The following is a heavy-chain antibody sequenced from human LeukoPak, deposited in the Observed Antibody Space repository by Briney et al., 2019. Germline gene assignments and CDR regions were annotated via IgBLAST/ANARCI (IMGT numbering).Heavy chain of an antibody. J-gene: IGHJ4*02. CDR2: INPSGGST. CDR1: GYTFTNYY. D-gene: IGHD3-3*01. CDR3: ARGAIENYDFWSGSYYCFDY. Sequence: ASVKVSCKSSGYTFTNYYIHWVRQAPGQGLEWMGIINPSGGSTSYAQSFQGRVTMTRDTSTSTVYMELSSLRSEDTAVYYCARGAIENYDFWSGSYYCFDYWGQGTLVTVSS. V-gene: IGHV1-46*01.